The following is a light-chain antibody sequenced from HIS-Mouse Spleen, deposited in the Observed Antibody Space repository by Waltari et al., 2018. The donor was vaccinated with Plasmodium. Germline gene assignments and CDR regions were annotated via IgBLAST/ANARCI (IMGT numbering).Light chain of an antibody. CDR3: SSYTSSSTHVV. CDR2: DVS. V-gene: IGLV2-14*03. Sequence: QSALTPPASVSGSPGQSITISCTGTSSDVGGYTYVSWYQQHPGKAPQLMIYDVSNRPSGVSNRFSGSKSGNTASLTISGLQAEDEADYYCSSYTSSSTHVVFGGGTKLTVL. CDR1: SSDVGGYTY. J-gene: IGLJ2*01.